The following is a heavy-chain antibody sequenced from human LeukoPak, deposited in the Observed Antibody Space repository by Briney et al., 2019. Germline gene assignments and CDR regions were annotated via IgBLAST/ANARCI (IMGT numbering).Heavy chain of an antibody. Sequence: SETLSLTCTVSGGSISSYYWSWIRQPAGKGLEWIGRIYTSGSTNYNPSLKSRVTMSVDTSKNQFSLKLSSVTAAHTAVYYCARMVYQLLRYFDWLYFDLWGRGTLVTVSS. CDR3: ARMVYQLLRYFDWLYFDL. V-gene: IGHV4-4*07. CDR2: IYTSGST. CDR1: GGSISSYY. D-gene: IGHD3-9*01. J-gene: IGHJ2*01.